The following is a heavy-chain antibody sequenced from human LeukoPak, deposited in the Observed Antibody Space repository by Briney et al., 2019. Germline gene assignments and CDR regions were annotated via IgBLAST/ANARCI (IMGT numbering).Heavy chain of an antibody. Sequence: GASVKVPCKASGYTFTSYGISWVRQAPGRGLEWMGWISAYNGNTNYAQKLQGRVTMTTDTSTSTAYMELRSLRSDDTAVYYCARDKSYYDILTGYYYYYGMDVWGKGTTVTVSS. V-gene: IGHV1-18*04. CDR3: ARDKSYYDILTGYYYYYGMDV. D-gene: IGHD3-9*01. CDR1: GYTFTSYG. CDR2: ISAYNGNT. J-gene: IGHJ6*04.